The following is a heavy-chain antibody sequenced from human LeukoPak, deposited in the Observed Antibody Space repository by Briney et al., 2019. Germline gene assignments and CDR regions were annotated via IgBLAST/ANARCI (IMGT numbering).Heavy chain of an antibody. CDR3: ARGLGGYCSSTSCYTDAFDI. Sequence: ASVKVSCKASGYTFTSYGISWVRQATGQGLEWMGWMNPNSGNTGYAQRFQGRVTITRNTSISTAYMELSSLRSEDTAVYYCARGLGGYCSSTSCYTDAFDIWGQGTMVTVSS. CDR2: MNPNSGNT. J-gene: IGHJ3*02. CDR1: GYTFTSYG. D-gene: IGHD2-2*02. V-gene: IGHV1-8*03.